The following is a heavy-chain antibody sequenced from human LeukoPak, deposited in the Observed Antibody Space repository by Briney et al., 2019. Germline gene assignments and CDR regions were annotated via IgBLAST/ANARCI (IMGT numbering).Heavy chain of an antibody. Sequence: SVKVSCKASGGTFSSYAISWVRQAPGQGLEWMGRIIPILGIANYAQKFQGRVTITADKSTSTAYMEPSSLRSEDTAVYYCARDHYDILTGPSHYYYYYGMDVWGQGTTVTVSS. J-gene: IGHJ6*02. CDR1: GGTFSSYA. V-gene: IGHV1-69*04. CDR3: ARDHYDILTGPSHYYYYYGMDV. D-gene: IGHD3-9*01. CDR2: IIPILGIA.